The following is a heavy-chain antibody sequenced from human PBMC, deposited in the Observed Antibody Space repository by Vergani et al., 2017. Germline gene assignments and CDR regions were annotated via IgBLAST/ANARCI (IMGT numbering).Heavy chain of an antibody. Sequence: VQLLESGGGVVQPGRSLRLSCAASGFTFSSYAMHWVRQAPGKGLEWVAVISYDGSNKYYADSVKGRFTISRDNSKNTLYLQMNSLRAEDTAVYYCVGGTYSSSSRSPFDYWGQGTLVTVSS. V-gene: IGHV3-30*04. CDR2: ISYDGSNK. D-gene: IGHD6-6*01. CDR3: VGGTYSSSSRSPFDY. J-gene: IGHJ4*02. CDR1: GFTFSSYA.